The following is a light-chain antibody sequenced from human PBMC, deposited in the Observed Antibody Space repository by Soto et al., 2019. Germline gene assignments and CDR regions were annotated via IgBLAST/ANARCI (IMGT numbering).Light chain of an antibody. J-gene: IGKJ5*01. Sequence: DIRMTQSPSSLSASVGDTVTITCRASQSISSHLNWYQQKPGKAPNLLMYTASNLQSGVPSRFSGSGSGTDFTLTISSLQPEDFVTYYCQQSYSTPISFGQGTRLEIK. CDR3: QQSYSTPIS. CDR1: QSISSH. CDR2: TAS. V-gene: IGKV1-39*01.